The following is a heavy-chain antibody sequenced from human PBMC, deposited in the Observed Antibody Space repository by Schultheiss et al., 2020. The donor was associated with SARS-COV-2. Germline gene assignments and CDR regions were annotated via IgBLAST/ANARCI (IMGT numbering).Heavy chain of an antibody. Sequence: GGSLRLSCAASGFTFSTYGMHWVRQAPGKGLEWVAVIWYDGSNKYYADSVKGRFTISRDNAKNSLYLQMNSLRAEDTAVYYCARDTMVQGVIIGYYYYGMDVWGQGTTVTVSS. J-gene: IGHJ6*02. CDR1: GFTFSTYG. D-gene: IGHD3-10*01. CDR3: ARDTMVQGVIIGYYYYGMDV. V-gene: IGHV3-33*01. CDR2: IWYDGSNK.